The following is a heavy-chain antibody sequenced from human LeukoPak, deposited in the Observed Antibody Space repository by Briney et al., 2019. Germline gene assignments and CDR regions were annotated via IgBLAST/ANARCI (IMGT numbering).Heavy chain of an antibody. V-gene: IGHV3-23*01. Sequence: GGSLRLSCAASGFTLSNYAMTWVRQAPGKGLEWVSCINGGGAYTHYADSVKGRFTISRDNSKNTVSLQMNSLRAEDTAVYYCAKGAFERFGEPSDYWGQGTLVTVSS. CDR1: GFTLSNYA. CDR2: INGGGAYT. D-gene: IGHD3-10*01. J-gene: IGHJ4*02. CDR3: AKGAFERFGEPSDY.